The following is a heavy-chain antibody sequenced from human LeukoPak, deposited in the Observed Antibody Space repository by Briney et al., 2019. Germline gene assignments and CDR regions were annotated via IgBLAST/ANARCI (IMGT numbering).Heavy chain of an antibody. V-gene: IGHV3-30-3*01. CDR1: GFPFSSYV. J-gene: IGHJ4*02. D-gene: IGHD6-19*01. CDR3: ARGSSGWFPFDY. CDR2: ISYDGSNK. Sequence: SLDLSCEASGFPFSSYVMHWVRQAPGKGLEWVAVISYDGSNKYYADSVKGRFTISRDNSKNTLYLQMNSLRAEDTAVYYCARGSSGWFPFDYWGQGTLVTVSS.